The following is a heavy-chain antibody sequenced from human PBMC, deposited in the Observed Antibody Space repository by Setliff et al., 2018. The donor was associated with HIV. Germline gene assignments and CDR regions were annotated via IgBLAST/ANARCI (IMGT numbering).Heavy chain of an antibody. V-gene: IGHV1-18*01. D-gene: IGHD3-16*01. CDR3: ARTVKTTLGDLLSPYYYYMDL. J-gene: IGHJ6*03. CDR2: MSTYSGNT. Sequence: ASGKVSCKAYGYTFINYGITWVRQAPGQGLEWMGWMSTYSGNTDYAQNVQGRFTMTSDTSTTTAYMELRNLRSNDSAVYYCARTVKTTLGDLLSPYYYYMDLWGKGTTVTVSS. CDR1: GYTFINYG.